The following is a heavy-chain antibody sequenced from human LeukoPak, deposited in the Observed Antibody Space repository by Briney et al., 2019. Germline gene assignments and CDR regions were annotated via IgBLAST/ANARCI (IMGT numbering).Heavy chain of an antibody. Sequence: GGSLRLSCATSGFTLVDYGLSWVRRAPGKGLEWLCAINYNGAITDYADSVKGRFTISRDNAKNSLYLRMDRLRAEDTALYYCARDRLGPSFSVSHFDLWGQGTLVTVSS. CDR2: INYNGAIT. CDR3: ARDRLGPSFSVSHFDL. J-gene: IGHJ4*02. V-gene: IGHV3-20*04. CDR1: GFTLVDYG. D-gene: IGHD3-3*02.